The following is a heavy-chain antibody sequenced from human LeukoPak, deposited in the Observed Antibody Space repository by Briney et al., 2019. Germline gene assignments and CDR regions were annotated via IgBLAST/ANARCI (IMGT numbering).Heavy chain of an antibody. D-gene: IGHD1-7*01. V-gene: IGHV4-39*01. J-gene: IGHJ4*02. CDR3: ARRLKLPTRTSPFDY. CDR2: IYYSGST. Sequence: SETLSLTCTVSGGSISSSSYYWGWIRQPPGKGLEWIGSIYYSGSTYYNPSLKSRVTISVDTSKNQFSLKLSSVTAADTAVYYCARRLKLPTRTSPFDYWGQGTLVTVSS. CDR1: GGSISSSSYY.